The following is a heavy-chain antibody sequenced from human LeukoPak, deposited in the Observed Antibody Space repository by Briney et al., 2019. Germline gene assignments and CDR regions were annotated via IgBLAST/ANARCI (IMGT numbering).Heavy chain of an antibody. CDR1: GFTFSSYW. J-gene: IGHJ4*02. D-gene: IGHD2-2*01. V-gene: IGHV3-23*01. CDR3: AKRRTYCSRTSCPLDY. Sequence: PGGSLRLSCVVSGFTFSSYWMSWVRQAPGKGLEWVSAISAGGGSTYHADSVKGRFTISRDNSKNTLYLQMNSLRAEDTAVYYCAKRRTYCSRTSCPLDYWGQGTLVTVSS. CDR2: ISAGGGST.